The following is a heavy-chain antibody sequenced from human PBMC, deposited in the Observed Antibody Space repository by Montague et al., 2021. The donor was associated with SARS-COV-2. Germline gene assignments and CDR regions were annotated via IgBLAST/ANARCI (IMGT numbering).Heavy chain of an antibody. CDR2: INQSGRT. J-gene: IGHJ4*02. V-gene: IGHV4-34*01. D-gene: IGHD3-10*01. CDR1: GGSFSGYY. Sequence: SETLSLTCAVYGGSFSGYYWSWIRLPPEKGLEWIGEINQSGRTNNNPPLKSRVIISVDTSKNQFSLKLSSVTAADTAVYYCARRGSSVWGVTVSAELDYWGQGILVIVSS. CDR3: ARRGSSVWGVTVSAELDY.